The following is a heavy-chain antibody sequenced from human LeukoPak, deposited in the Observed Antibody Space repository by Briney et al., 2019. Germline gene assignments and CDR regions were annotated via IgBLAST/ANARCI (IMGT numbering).Heavy chain of an antibody. V-gene: IGHV1-2*02. D-gene: IGHD2-2*01. J-gene: IGHJ3*02. CDR1: GYTFTGYY. Sequence: ASVKVSCKASGYTFTGYYMHWVRQAPGQGLEWMGWINPNSGGTNYAQKFQGRVTMTRDTSISTAYMELSRLRSDDTAVYYCARRRLVPAAISYAFDIWGQGTMVTVSS. CDR3: ARRRLVPAAISYAFDI. CDR2: INPNSGGT.